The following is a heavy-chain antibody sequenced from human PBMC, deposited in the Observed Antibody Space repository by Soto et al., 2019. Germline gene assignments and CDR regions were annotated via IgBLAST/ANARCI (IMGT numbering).Heavy chain of an antibody. V-gene: IGHV3-23*01. J-gene: IGHJ3*02. CDR3: AREVYDSSGYYPNSDAFDI. Sequence: PGGSLRLSCAASEFSFDDYAMSWVRQAPGKGLEWVSSITYTGVSTYYADSVKGRFTISRDNSKNTLYLQMNSLRAEDTAVYYCAREVYDSSGYYPNSDAFDIWGQGTMVTVSS. D-gene: IGHD3-22*01. CDR1: EFSFDDYA. CDR2: ITYTGVST.